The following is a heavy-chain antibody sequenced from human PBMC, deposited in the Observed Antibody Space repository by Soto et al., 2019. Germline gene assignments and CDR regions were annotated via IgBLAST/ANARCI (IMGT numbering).Heavy chain of an antibody. CDR3: ARLDYYDSSGYHWP. J-gene: IGHJ5*02. CDR1: GYTFTSYA. Sequence: ASVKVSCKASGYTFTSYAMHWVRQAPGQRLEWMGWINAGNGNTKYSQKFQGRVTITADKSTSTAYMELNSLRSEDTAVYYCARLDYYDSSGYHWPWGQGTLVTVSS. V-gene: IGHV1-3*01. D-gene: IGHD3-22*01. CDR2: INAGNGNT.